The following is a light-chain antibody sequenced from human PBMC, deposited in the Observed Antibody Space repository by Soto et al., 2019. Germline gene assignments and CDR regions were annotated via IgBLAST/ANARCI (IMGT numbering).Light chain of an antibody. CDR1: QSISSW. J-gene: IGKJ1*01. V-gene: IGKV1-5*01. Sequence: DIQMTQSPSTLSASVGDRVTITCRASQSISSWLAWYQQKPGKAPKLLIYDASSLESGVPSRFSGSGSGTEFNLTISSLQPEDFATYSCQQSYSTTWTFGQGTRWIS. CDR3: QQSYSTTWT. CDR2: DAS.